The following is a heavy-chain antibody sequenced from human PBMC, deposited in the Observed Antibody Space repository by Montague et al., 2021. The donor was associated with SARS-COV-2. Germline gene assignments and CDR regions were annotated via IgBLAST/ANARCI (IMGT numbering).Heavy chain of an antibody. V-gene: IGHV2-5*02. CDR3: AHSRYYYYDSSGYRVYYFDY. Sequence: PALVKPTQTLTLTCTFSGFSLSTSGVGVGRIRQPPGKALEWLALIYWDDDKRYSPSLKSRLTITKDTSKSQVVLTMTNMDPVDTATYYCAHSRYYYYDSSGYRVYYFDYWGQGTLVTVSS. D-gene: IGHD3-22*01. CDR1: GFSLSTSGVG. J-gene: IGHJ4*02. CDR2: IYWDDDK.